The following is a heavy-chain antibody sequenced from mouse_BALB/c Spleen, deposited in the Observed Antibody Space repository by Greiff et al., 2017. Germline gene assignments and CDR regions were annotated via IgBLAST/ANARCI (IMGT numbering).Heavy chain of an antibody. Sequence: VKLVESGAELVRPGVSVKISCKGSGYTFTDYAMHWVKQSHAKSLEWIGVISTYYGDASYNQKFKGKATMTVDKSSSTAYMELARLTSEDSAIYYCARGDYEAMDYWGQGTSVTVSS. CDR2: ISTYYGDA. J-gene: IGHJ4*01. CDR3: ARGDYEAMDY. V-gene: IGHV1S137*01. CDR1: GYTFTDYA.